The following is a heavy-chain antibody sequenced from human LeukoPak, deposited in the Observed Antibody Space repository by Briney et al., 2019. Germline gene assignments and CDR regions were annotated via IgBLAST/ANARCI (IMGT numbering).Heavy chain of an antibody. CDR3: ARRRGWELGFHAFDV. Sequence: PGGSLRLSCAASGFTFSDYYMSWIRQAPGKGLEWVSYISSSGSTIYYADSVRGRFTISRDNAKNSLYLQMDSLRAEDTALYYCARRRGWELGFHAFDVWGQGTMVTVSS. CDR1: GFTFSDYY. CDR2: ISSSGSTI. V-gene: IGHV3-11*04. D-gene: IGHD1-26*01. J-gene: IGHJ3*01.